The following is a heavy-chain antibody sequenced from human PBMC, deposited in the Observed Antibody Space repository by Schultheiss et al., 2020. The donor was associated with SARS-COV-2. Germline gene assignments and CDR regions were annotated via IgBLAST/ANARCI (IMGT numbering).Heavy chain of an antibody. J-gene: IGHJ4*02. CDR1: GFTFSSYA. CDR2: ISYDGSNK. D-gene: IGHD3-22*01. V-gene: IGHV3-30*01. Sequence: GGSLRLSCTASGFTFSSYAVHWVRQAPGKGLEWVAVISYDGSNKYYADSVKGRFTISRDNSKNTLYLQMNSLRAEDTAVYYCARVEGYYDSSGYSDYWGQGTLVTVSS. CDR3: ARVEGYYDSSGYSDY.